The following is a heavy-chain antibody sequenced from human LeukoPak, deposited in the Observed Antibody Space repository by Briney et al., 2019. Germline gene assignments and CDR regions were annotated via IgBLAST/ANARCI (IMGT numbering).Heavy chain of an antibody. CDR3: ALGGITAAAPRGNWFDP. Sequence: ASVKVSCKASGYTFTSYDINWVRQATGQGLEWMGWMNPNSGNTDYAQKFQGRVTMTRNTSISTAYMELSSLRSEDTAVYYCALGGITAAAPRGNWFDPWGQGILVTVSS. CDR2: MNPNSGNT. D-gene: IGHD6-13*01. CDR1: GYTFTSYD. V-gene: IGHV1-8*01. J-gene: IGHJ5*02.